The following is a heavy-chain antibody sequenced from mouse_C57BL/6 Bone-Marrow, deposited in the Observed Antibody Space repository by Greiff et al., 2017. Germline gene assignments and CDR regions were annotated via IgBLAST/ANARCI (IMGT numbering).Heavy chain of an antibody. CDR3: ARRCYGSSYSTSYWYFDG. V-gene: IGHV1-82*01. J-gene: IGHJ1*03. Sequence: QVQLQQSGPELVKPGASVKISCKASGYAFSSSWMNWVKQRPGKGLEWIGRIYPGDGDTNYNGKFKGKATLTADKSSSTAYMQLSSLTSEDSAVYVGARRCYGSSYSTSYWYFDGWGTGTTVTVSS. D-gene: IGHD1-1*01. CDR1: GYAFSSSW. CDR2: IYPGDGDT.